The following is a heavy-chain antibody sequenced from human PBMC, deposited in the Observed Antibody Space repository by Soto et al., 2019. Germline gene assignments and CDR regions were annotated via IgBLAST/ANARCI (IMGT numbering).Heavy chain of an antibody. CDR3: ARVGAVAGTYDY. V-gene: IGHV3-30-3*01. CDR1: GFTFSSYA. CDR2: ISYDGSNK. J-gene: IGHJ4*02. Sequence: GGSLRLSCAASGFTFSSYAMHWVRQAPGKGLEWVAVISYDGSNKYYADSVKGRFTISRDNSKNTLYLQMNSLRAEDTAVYYCARVGAVAGTYDYWGQGTLVTVS. D-gene: IGHD6-19*01.